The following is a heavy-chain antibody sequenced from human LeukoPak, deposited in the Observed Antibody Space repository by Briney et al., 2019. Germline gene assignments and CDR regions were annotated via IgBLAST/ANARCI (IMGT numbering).Heavy chain of an antibody. CDR3: ATALRYQLLTSFDY. V-gene: IGHV3-30*03. CDR2: ISYDGSNK. Sequence: SLRLSCAASGFTFSSYGMHWVRQAPGKGLEWVAVISYDGSNKYYADSVKGRFTISRDNSKNTLYLQMNSLRAEDTAVYYCATALRYQLLTSFDYWGQGTLVTVSS. J-gene: IGHJ4*02. CDR1: GFTFSSYG. D-gene: IGHD2-2*01.